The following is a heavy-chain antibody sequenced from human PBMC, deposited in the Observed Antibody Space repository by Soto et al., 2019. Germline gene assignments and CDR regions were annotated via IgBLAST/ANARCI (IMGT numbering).Heavy chain of an antibody. Sequence: GGSLRLSCAASGFTFSNAWMNWVRQAPGKGLEWVGRIKSKTDGGTTDYAAPVKGRFTISRDDSKNTLYLQMNSLKTEDTAVYYCTTGPDYYGSGSLEYYFDYWGQGTLVTVSS. CDR2: IKSKTDGGTT. CDR1: GFTFSNAW. V-gene: IGHV3-15*07. J-gene: IGHJ4*02. D-gene: IGHD3-10*01. CDR3: TTGPDYYGSGSLEYYFDY.